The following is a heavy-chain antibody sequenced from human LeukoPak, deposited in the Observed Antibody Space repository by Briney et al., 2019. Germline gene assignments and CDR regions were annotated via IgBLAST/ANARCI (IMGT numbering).Heavy chain of an antibody. CDR3: ARGMASLLWWSYYFDY. D-gene: IGHD2-21*01. V-gene: IGHV4-34*01. J-gene: IGHJ4*02. Sequence: PSETLSLTCAVYGGSFSGCYWSWIRQPPGKGLEWIGEINHSGSTNYNPSLKSRVTISVDTSKNQFSLKLSSVTAADTAVYYCARGMASLLWWSYYFDYWGQGTLVTVSS. CDR1: GGSFSGCY. CDR2: INHSGST.